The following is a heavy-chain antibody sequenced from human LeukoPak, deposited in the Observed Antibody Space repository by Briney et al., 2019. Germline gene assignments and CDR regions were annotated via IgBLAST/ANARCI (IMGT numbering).Heavy chain of an antibody. Sequence: SETLSLTCTVSGGSISSYYWSWIRQPPGKGLEWIGYIYTSGSTNYNPSLKSRVTMSVDTSKNQFSLKLSSVTAADTAVYYCARESYRYGSGSYYTPWGQGTLVTVSS. CDR1: GGSISSYY. CDR3: ARESYRYGSGSYYTP. V-gene: IGHV4-4*08. CDR2: IYTSGST. J-gene: IGHJ4*02. D-gene: IGHD3-10*01.